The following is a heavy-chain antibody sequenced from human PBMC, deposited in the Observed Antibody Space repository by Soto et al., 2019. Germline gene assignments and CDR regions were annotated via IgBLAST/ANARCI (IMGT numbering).Heavy chain of an antibody. D-gene: IGHD2-2*01. CDR1: GFTFSSYA. V-gene: IGHV3-23*01. Sequence: GGSLRLSCAASGFTFSSYAMSWVRQAPGKGLEWVSAISGSGGSTYYADSVKGRFTISRDNSKNTLYLQMNSLRAEDTAVYYCAKPIVVPAAIRSGGMDVWGQGTTVTVSS. CDR2: ISGSGGST. J-gene: IGHJ6*02. CDR3: AKPIVVPAAIRSGGMDV.